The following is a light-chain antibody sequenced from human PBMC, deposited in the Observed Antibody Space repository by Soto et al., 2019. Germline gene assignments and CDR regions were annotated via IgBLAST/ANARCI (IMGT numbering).Light chain of an antibody. J-gene: IGLJ3*02. CDR1: SSDVGTHGY. CDR3: MCYAGGNNWV. CDR2: DVT. Sequence: QSALTQPPSASGSPGQSVTIYCTGTSSDVGTHGYVSWYQQHAGKAPKLMIYDVTKRPSGVPDRFSGSKSANTASLTVSGMQAEDAADYYCMCYAGGNNWVFGGGTKLTVL. V-gene: IGLV2-8*01.